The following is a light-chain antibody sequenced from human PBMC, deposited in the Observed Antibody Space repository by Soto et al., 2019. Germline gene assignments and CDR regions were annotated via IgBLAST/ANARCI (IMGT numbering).Light chain of an antibody. CDR2: LGS. V-gene: IGKV2-28*01. Sequence: DIVMTQSPLSLPVTPGEPASISCRSSQSLLHSNGYNYLDWYLQKPGQSPQLLIYLGSNRASGVPDRFSGSGSGTDFTLKISRVEAEDVGVYYCMQALQTLLRCTFGQGTKLEIK. CDR1: QSLLHSNGYNY. J-gene: IGKJ2*02. CDR3: MQALQTLLRCT.